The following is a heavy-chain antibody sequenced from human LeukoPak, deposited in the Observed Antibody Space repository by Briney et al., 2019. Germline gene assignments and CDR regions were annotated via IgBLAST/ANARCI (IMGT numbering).Heavy chain of an antibody. CDR3: ARFRWVATEYYLDY. V-gene: IGHV4-4*07. CDR1: GGSISNYY. D-gene: IGHD2-15*01. J-gene: IGHJ4*02. CDR2: ISASGST. Sequence: SETLSLTCTVSGGSISNYYWSWIRQPAGKGLEWIGRISASGSTNYNPSLKSRVTVSVDTSKNQFSLKLSSVTAADTAVYYCARFRWVATEYYLDYWGQGTLVTVSS.